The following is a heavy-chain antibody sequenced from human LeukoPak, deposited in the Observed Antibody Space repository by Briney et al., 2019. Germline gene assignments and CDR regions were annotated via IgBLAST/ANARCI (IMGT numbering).Heavy chain of an antibody. CDR1: GYTFTGYY. CDR2: INPNSGGT. J-gene: IGHJ6*03. CDR3: ARGVAGPYYCYDMDV. V-gene: IGHV1-2*02. Sequence: ASVKVSCKASGYTFTGYYIRWVRQAPGQGLEWMGWINPNSGGTNYAQKFQGRVTMTRDTSISTAYMELSRLTSDDTAVYYCARGVAGPYYCYDMDVWGRGTTVSVSS. D-gene: IGHD6-19*01.